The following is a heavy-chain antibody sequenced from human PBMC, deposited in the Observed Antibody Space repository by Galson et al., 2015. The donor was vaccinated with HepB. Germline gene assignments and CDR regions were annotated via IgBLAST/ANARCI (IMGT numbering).Heavy chain of an antibody. V-gene: IGHV6-1*01. Sequence: CAISGDSVSSNSAAWNWIGHSPSRGLEWLGRTYYRSKWYNDYAVSVKSRITINPDTSKNQFSLQVRFVTPDDTAVYYCARGSGRYAMDVWGQGTTVTVS. D-gene: IGHD3-10*01. CDR1: GDSVSSNSAA. CDR2: TYYRSKWYN. J-gene: IGHJ6*02. CDR3: ARGSGRYAMDV.